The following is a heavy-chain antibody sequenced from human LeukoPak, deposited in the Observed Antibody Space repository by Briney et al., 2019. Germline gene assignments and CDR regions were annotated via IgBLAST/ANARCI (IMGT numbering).Heavy chain of an antibody. J-gene: IGHJ3*02. CDR1: GYTFTSYY. CDR3: ARLRRPIAAAGRDAFDS. CDR2: INPNSGGT. D-gene: IGHD6-13*01. V-gene: IGHV1-2*02. Sequence: ASVKVSCKASGYTFTSYYMHWVRQAPGQGLEWMGWINPNSGGTNYAQKFQGRVTMTRDTSISTAYMELSRLRSDDTAVYYCARLRRPIAAAGRDAFDSWGQGTMVTASS.